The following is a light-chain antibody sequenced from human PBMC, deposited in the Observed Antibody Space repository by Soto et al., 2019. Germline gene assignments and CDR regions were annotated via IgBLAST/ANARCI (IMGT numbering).Light chain of an antibody. CDR1: QSVSSN. J-gene: IGKJ5*01. Sequence: EIVMTQSPATLSVSPGERATLSCTASQSVSSNLAWYQQKPGQAPRLLIYGASTRATGIPARFSGSGSGTDFTLTISRLEPEDFAVYYCQQYDSSPITFGQGTRLEI. CDR2: GAS. CDR3: QQYDSSPIT. V-gene: IGKV3-15*01.